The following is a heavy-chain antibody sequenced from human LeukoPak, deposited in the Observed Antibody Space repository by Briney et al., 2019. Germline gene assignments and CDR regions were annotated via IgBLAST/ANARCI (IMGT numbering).Heavy chain of an antibody. V-gene: IGHV3-23*01. Sequence: PGGSLRLSCAASGFTFSSYAMGWVRQAPGKGLEWVSAISGSGGSTYYADSVKGRFTISRDNSKNTLYLQMNSLRAEDTAVYYCAKVKGYDYVWGCFPGYWGQGTLVTVSS. D-gene: IGHD3-16*01. CDR1: GFTFSSYA. CDR3: AKVKGYDYVWGCFPGY. J-gene: IGHJ4*02. CDR2: ISGSGGST.